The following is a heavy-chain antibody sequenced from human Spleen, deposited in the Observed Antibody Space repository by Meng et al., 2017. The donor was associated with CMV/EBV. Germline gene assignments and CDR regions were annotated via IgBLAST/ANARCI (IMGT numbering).Heavy chain of an antibody. Sequence: SLSSGGYYWSWIRQHPGKGLECIGYIYYSGSTYYNPSLKSRITISVDASKNQFSLKLSSVTAADTAVYYCARATVYGSGSSSYIWFDPWGQGTLVTVSS. J-gene: IGHJ5*02. CDR3: ARATVYGSGSSSYIWFDP. CDR2: IYYSGST. D-gene: IGHD3-10*01. V-gene: IGHV4-31*02. CDR1: SLSSGGYY.